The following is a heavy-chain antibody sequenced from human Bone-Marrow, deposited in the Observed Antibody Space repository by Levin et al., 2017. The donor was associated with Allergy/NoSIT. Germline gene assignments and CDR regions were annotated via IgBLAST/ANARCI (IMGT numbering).Heavy chain of an antibody. CDR2: ISGGGGRT. V-gene: IGHV3-23*01. D-gene: IGHD6-19*01. J-gene: IGHJ5*01. CDR3: ASVSSGWLEGWFDS. Sequence: PGGSLRLSCTDSRVTSNTYTMSWVRQAPGKGLEWVSSISGGGGRTSQADSVKGRFTISRDNSKNTVYLHMNPLRAEDTALYYRASVSSGWLEGWFDSWGQGTQVTVSS. CDR1: RVTSNTYT.